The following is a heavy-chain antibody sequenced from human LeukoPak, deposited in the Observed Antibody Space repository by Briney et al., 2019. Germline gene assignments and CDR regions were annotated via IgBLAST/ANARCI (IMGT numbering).Heavy chain of an antibody. CDR3: VRVQSGSYARYGMDV. J-gene: IGHJ6*02. D-gene: IGHD1-26*01. V-gene: IGHV1-18*01. CDR1: GYTFTSYG. Sequence: ASVKVSCKASGYTFTSYGISWVRQAPGQGLEWMGWISAYNGNTNYAQKLQGRVTMTTDTSTSTAYMELRSLRSDDTAVYYCVRVQSGSYARYGMDVWGQGTTVTVSS. CDR2: ISAYNGNT.